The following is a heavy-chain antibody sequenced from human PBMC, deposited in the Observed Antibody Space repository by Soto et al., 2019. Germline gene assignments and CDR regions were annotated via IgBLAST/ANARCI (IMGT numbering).Heavy chain of an antibody. CDR2: MNADSGNT. J-gene: IGHJ5*02. Sequence: QVQLVQSGAEVKKPGASVKVSCKASGYTFTNYDIHWVRQATGQGLEWMGWMNADSGNTGQSKQFQGRVTMTRDTSISTAYMEMTSLRSEDTAVYYCARGRFRRTWFDPRGQGTLVTVSS. CDR1: GYTFTNYD. V-gene: IGHV1-8*01. CDR3: ARGRFRRTWFDP.